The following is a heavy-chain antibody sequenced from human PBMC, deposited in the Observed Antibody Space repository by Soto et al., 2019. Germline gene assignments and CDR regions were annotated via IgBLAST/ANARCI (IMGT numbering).Heavy chain of an antibody. CDR3: ARHTRSGRSSTSCYSDV. CDR2: IYYSGST. CDR1: GGSISSSSYY. D-gene: IGHD2-2*01. V-gene: IGHV4-39*01. J-gene: IGHJ6*02. Sequence: ADTLSLTCNVSGGSISSSSYYLGWIRQPPGKGLEWIGRIYYSGSTYYNPYLKRRVTISVDTSKNQFSLKLSSVAAADTAVYYCARHTRSGRSSTSCYSDVWGQGTTVTVSS.